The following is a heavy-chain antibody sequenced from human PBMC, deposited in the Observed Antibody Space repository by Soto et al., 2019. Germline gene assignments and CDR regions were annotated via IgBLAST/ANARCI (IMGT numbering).Heavy chain of an antibody. CDR2: IYYSGST. CDR3: AKSAYGDYLFDY. Sequence: ASETLSLTCTVSGGSISSYYWSWIRQPPGKGLEWIGYIYYSGSTNYNPSLKSRVTISVDTSKNQFSLKLSSVTAADTAVYYCAKSAYGDYLFDYWGQGTLATVSS. J-gene: IGHJ4*02. CDR1: GGSISSYY. V-gene: IGHV4-59*01. D-gene: IGHD4-17*01.